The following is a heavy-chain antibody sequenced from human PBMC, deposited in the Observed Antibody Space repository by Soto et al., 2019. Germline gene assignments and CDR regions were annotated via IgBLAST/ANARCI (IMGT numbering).Heavy chain of an antibody. V-gene: IGHV3-9*01. CDR1: GFTFDDYA. J-gene: IGHJ4*02. CDR3: AKSVNLYSSGWYLFDY. Sequence: GGSLRLSCAASGFTFDDYAMHWVRQAPGKGLEWVSGISWNSGSIGYADSVKGRFTISRDNAKNSLYLQMNSLRAEDTALYYCAKSVNLYSSGWYLFDYWGQGTLVTVSS. D-gene: IGHD6-19*01. CDR2: ISWNSGSI.